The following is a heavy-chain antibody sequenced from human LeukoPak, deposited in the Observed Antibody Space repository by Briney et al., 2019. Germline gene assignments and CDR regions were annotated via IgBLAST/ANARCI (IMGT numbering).Heavy chain of an antibody. CDR1: GGSISSGDYY. D-gene: IGHD5-18*01. J-gene: IGHJ6*02. Sequence: PSQTLSLTCTVSGGSISSGDYYWSWIRQPPGKGLEWIGYIYYSGSTYYNPSLKSRVTISVDTSKNQFSLKLSSATAADTAVYYCARLGSYGYGYYYGMDVWGQGTTVTVSS. V-gene: IGHV4-30-4*01. CDR2: IYYSGST. CDR3: ARLGSYGYGYYYGMDV.